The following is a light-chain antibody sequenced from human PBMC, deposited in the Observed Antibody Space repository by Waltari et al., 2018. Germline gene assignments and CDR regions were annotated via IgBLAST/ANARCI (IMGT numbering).Light chain of an antibody. J-gene: IGKJ3*01. V-gene: IGKV1-12*01. Sequence: DRVTITCRASQSIGTWLAWYQQKPGRAPKLLIHLTSTLQSGVPSRFSGSGSGTEFTLTISSLQSEDFATYYCQRANSFPFTFGPGTKVEIK. CDR3: QRANSFPFT. CDR2: LTS. CDR1: QSIGTW.